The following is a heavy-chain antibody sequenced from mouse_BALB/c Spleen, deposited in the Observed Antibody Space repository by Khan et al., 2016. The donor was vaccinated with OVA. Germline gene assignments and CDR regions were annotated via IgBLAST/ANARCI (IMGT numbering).Heavy chain of an antibody. D-gene: IGHD1-3*01. CDR3: ATSTYRYAFVY. CDR1: GDSFTSGY. V-gene: IGHV3-8*02. CDR2: IIYTGYN. Sequence: EVQLVESGPSLVKPSQTLSLTCSVTGDSFTSGYWNWIRKFPGNKLEYMGYIIYTGYNYYNPSLKSRISITRQTSKNQYYLQLSSVTDEDSATYYSATSTYRYAFVYWGQGTLVTVSA. J-gene: IGHJ3*01.